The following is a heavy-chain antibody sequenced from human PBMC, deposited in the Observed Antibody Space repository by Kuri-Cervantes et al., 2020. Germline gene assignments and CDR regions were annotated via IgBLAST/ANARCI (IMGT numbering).Heavy chain of an antibody. CDR1: GFTFSSYG. D-gene: IGHD3-3*01. CDR2: ISYDGSNK. Sequence: GESLKISCTASGFTFSSYGMHWVRQAPGKGLEWVAVISYDGSNKYYADSVKGRFTISRDNSKNTLYLQMNSLRAEDTAVYYCARGYFWSGWGQGTLVTVSS. CDR3: ARGYFWSG. V-gene: IGHV3-30*03. J-gene: IGHJ4*02.